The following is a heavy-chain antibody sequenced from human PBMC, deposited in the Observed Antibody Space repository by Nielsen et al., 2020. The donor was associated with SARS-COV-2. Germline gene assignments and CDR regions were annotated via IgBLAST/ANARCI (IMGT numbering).Heavy chain of an antibody. CDR1: GYTFTSYD. Sequence: ASVKVSCKASGYTFTSYDINWVRQATGQGLEWMGGINPNSGGTNYAQKFQGRVTMTRDTSISTAYLDLGRLRSDDTAVYYCARDTNFGFWSGPRRYYYGLDVWGQGTTVTVSS. CDR3: ARDTNFGFWSGPRRYYYGLDV. J-gene: IGHJ6*02. D-gene: IGHD3-3*01. V-gene: IGHV1-2*02. CDR2: INPNSGGT.